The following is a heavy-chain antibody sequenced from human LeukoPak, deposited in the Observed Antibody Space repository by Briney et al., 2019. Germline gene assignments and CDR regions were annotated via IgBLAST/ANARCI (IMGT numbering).Heavy chain of an antibody. J-gene: IGHJ4*02. V-gene: IGHV6-1*01. CDR3: GRETDFGVVTN. D-gene: IGHD3-3*01. CDR1: GDGVSSNGAS. Sequence: SQTLSLTCAISGDGVSSNGASWNWIRQSPSRGLEWLGRTYYRSQQWHSDYAPSVKGRITLNPDTSKNQFSLQLNSVTPEDTAVYYCGRETDFGVVTNWGQGTLVTVSS. CDR2: TYYRSQQWHS.